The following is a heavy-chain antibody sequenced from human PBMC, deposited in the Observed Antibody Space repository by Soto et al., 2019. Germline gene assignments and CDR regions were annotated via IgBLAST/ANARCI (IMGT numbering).Heavy chain of an antibody. CDR2: MNPNSGNT. CDR3: ARLPNRGPDRSGYPNWFDH. D-gene: IGHD3-22*01. V-gene: IGHV1-8*01. J-gene: IGHJ5*02. Sequence: QVQLVQSGAEVKKPGASVKVSCKASGYTFTSYDINWVRQATGQGLEWMGWMNPNSGNTGYAQKFQGRVTMTRNTSITTAYMEQSSLRSEDTAVYYCARLPNRGPDRSGYPNWFDHWGQGTLVTVSS. CDR1: GYTFTSYD.